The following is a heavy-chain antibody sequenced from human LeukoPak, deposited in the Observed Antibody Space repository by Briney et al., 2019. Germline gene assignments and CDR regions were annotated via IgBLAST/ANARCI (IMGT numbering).Heavy chain of an antibody. J-gene: IGHJ6*02. CDR1: GGTFSSYA. Sequence: ASVNVSCTASGGTFSSYAISWVRQAPGQGLEWMGGIIPIFGTANYAQKFQGRVTITADESTSTAYMELSSLRSEDTAVYYCAEKGNWNKDYYGMDVWGQGTTVTVSS. D-gene: IGHD1/OR15-1a*01. CDR3: AEKGNWNKDYYGMDV. CDR2: IIPIFGTA. V-gene: IGHV1-69*13.